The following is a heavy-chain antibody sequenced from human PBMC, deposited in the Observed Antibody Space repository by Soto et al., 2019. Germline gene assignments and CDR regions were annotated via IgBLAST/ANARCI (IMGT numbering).Heavy chain of an antibody. J-gene: IGHJ6*02. CDR3: ARVGSFLYYDSTAAIYGMAV. CDR1: GYTFTSYG. Sequence: ASVKVSCKASGYTFTSYGISWVRQAPGQGLEWMGWISAYNGNTNYAQKLQGRVTMTTDTSTSTAYMELRSLRSDDTAVYYCARVGSFLYYDSTAAIYGMAVWGQGTTDTDSS. V-gene: IGHV1-18*01. CDR2: ISAYNGNT. D-gene: IGHD3-22*01.